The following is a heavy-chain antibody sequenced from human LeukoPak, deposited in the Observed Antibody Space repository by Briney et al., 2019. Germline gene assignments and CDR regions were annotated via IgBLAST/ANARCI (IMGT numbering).Heavy chain of an antibody. CDR2: ISYDGSIN. CDR1: GFTFNYYA. CDR3: ARDRRYCSCGSCYFDYFFDY. V-gene: IGHV3-30*04. D-gene: IGHD2-15*01. Sequence: GGSLRLSCAASGFTFNYYAVHWVRQAPGKGREWVADISYDGSINFYSASVKGRFTISRDNSKSTLYLQMNSLRADDSALYFCARDRRYCSCGSCYFDYFFDYWGQGTLVTVSS. J-gene: IGHJ4*02.